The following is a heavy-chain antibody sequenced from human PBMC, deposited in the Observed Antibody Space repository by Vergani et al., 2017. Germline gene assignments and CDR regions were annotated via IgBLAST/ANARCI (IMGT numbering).Heavy chain of an antibody. Sequence: VQLVESGGGVVQPGRSLRLSCAASGFTFSSYWMHWVRQAPGKGLVWVSAISGSGGSTYYADSVKGRFTISRDNSKNTLYLQMNSLRAEDTAVYYCAKDPLGDYSLRFDYWGQGTLVTVSS. CDR2: ISGSGGST. V-gene: IGHV3-23*04. CDR1: GFTFSSYW. J-gene: IGHJ4*02. D-gene: IGHD4-17*01. CDR3: AKDPLGDYSLRFDY.